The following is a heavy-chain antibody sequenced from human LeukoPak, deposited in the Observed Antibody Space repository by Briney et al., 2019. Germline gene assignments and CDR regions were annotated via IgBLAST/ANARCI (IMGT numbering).Heavy chain of an antibody. CDR3: ASDSVDTAMVTYGVDY. CDR2: ISSSSSYI. D-gene: IGHD5-18*01. J-gene: IGHJ4*02. V-gene: IGHV3-21*01. Sequence: GGSLRLSCAASGFTFSSYSMNWLRQAPGKGLEWVSSISSSSSYIYYADSVKGRFTISRDNAKNSLYLQMNSLRAEDTAVYYCASDSVDTAMVTYGVDYWGQGTLVTVSS. CDR1: GFTFSSYS.